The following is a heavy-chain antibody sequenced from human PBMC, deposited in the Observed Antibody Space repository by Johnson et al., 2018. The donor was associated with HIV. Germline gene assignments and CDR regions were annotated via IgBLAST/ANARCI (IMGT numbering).Heavy chain of an antibody. CDR2: IWYDGSTK. CDR3: ARVLITVIIPDAFDI. V-gene: IGHV3-33*01. D-gene: IGHD2/OR15-2a*01. CDR1: GFTFRSYG. Sequence: QVQLVESGGGVVQPGRSLRLSCAASGFTFRSYGMHWVRQAPGKGLEWVVLIWYDGSTKYYVDSAQGRFSASSDYYRNTLYLQMNSLRAEDTAVYYCARVLITVIIPDAFDIWGQGTKVTVSS. J-gene: IGHJ3*02.